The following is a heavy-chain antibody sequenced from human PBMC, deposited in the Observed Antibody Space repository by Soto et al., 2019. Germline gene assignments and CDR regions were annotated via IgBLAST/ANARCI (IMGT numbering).Heavy chain of an antibody. D-gene: IGHD6-6*01. Sequence: VQLLESGGDLVHPGGSLRLSCAASGFAFSSHPMSWVRQAPERGLEWVSGISDSGGLTYNADSVKGRFTISRDNSKNTLYLQMNSLRAEDTALYYCARRAFGSSRSFDIWGQGTMVTVSS. J-gene: IGHJ3*02. CDR2: ISDSGGLT. CDR3: ARRAFGSSRSFDI. V-gene: IGHV3-23*01. CDR1: GFAFSSHP.